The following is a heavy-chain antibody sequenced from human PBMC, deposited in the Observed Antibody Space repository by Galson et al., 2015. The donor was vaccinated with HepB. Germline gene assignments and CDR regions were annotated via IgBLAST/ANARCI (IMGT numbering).Heavy chain of an antibody. J-gene: IGHJ4*02. D-gene: IGHD6-25*01. CDR3: ARHVGAAAADY. Sequence: QSGAEVKKPGESLKISCKGSGYSFTNYWIGWVRQMPGKGLEWMGIIYPGDSDARYSPSFIGQVTISADKSINTAYLQWSSLKASDTAMYYRARHVGAAAADYWGQGSLVTVSS. CDR2: IYPGDSDA. CDR1: GYSFTNYW. V-gene: IGHV5-51*01.